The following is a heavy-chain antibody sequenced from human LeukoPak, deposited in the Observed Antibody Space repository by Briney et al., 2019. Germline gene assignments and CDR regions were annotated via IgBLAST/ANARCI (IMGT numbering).Heavy chain of an antibody. D-gene: IGHD2-2*02. V-gene: IGHV3-33*01. J-gene: IGHJ5*02. CDR1: GFIFNSYD. CDR3: ARDSCSSTSCYSGKGWFDP. Sequence: GRCLRLFCGASGFIFNSYDMHWVRQAPGKGLEGVAVIWYDGKNMYYAESVKGRFTISRDNSKNTLYLQMNSLRAEDTAVYYCARDSCSSTSCYSGKGWFDPWGQGTLVTVSS. CDR2: IWYDGKNM.